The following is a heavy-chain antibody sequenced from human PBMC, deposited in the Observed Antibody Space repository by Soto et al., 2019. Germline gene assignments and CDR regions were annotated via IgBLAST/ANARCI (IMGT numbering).Heavy chain of an antibody. CDR3: ARLPRDYYDSSGYYYSWGAP. Sequence: SETLSLTCTVSGGSISSYYWSWIRQPPGKGLEWIGYIYYSGSTNYNPSLKSRVTISVDTSKNQFSLKLSSVTAADTAVYYCARLPRDYYDSSGYYYSWGAPWGQGTLVTVS. CDR1: GGSISSYY. CDR2: IYYSGST. V-gene: IGHV4-59*01. J-gene: IGHJ5*02. D-gene: IGHD3-22*01.